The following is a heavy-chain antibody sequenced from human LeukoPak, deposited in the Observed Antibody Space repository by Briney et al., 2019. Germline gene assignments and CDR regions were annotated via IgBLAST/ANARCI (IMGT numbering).Heavy chain of an antibody. CDR1: GYIYRSYA. D-gene: IGHD1-26*01. J-gene: IGHJ4*02. CDR3: AKGGRTRAVDY. V-gene: IGHV3-23*01. Sequence: TGGSLRLPRASSGYIYRSYAMIGVPQAPGKGLEWVLDNSGRCGSTYYAETVKGRVTMSRDNSKNTLYLQMNSLRAEDTAVYYCAKGGRTRAVDYWGQGTLVTVSS. CDR2: NSGRCGST.